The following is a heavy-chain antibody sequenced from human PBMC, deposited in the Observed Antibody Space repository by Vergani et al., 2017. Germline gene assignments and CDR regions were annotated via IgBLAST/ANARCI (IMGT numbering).Heavy chain of an antibody. CDR1: GGSISPYY. CDR2: IYTSEST. Sequence: QVQLQESGPGPVKPSETLSLTCIVSGGSISPYYWSWIRQPAGKGLECIGRIYTSESTNYNPSLKSRVTMSVDTSKNQFSRKLCSVTAADTAVYYCAREYSSSVGFLAYWGQGTMVTVSS. J-gene: IGHJ4*02. V-gene: IGHV4-4*07. CDR3: AREYSSSVGFLAY. D-gene: IGHD6-6*01.